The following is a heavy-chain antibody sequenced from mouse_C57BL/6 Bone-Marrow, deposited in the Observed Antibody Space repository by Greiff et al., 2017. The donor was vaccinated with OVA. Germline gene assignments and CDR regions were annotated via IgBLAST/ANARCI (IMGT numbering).Heavy chain of an antibody. CDR1: GYTFTSYW. V-gene: IGHV1-52*01. D-gene: IGHD2-1*01. CDR2: IDPSDSET. J-gene: IGHJ4*01. CDR3: ARYGNYHYAMDY. Sequence: QAQLQQPGAEMVRPGSSVKLSCKASGYTFTSYWMHWVKQRPIQGLEWIGNIDPSDSETHYNQKFKDKATLTVDKSSSTAYMQLSSLTSEDSAVYYCARYGNYHYAMDYWGQGTSVTVSS.